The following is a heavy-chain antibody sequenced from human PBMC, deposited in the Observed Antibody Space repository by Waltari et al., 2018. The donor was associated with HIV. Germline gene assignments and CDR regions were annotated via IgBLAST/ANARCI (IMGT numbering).Heavy chain of an antibody. J-gene: IGHJ6*02. CDR2: IWYDGTNK. Sequence: QVQLVESGGGVVQPGGSLRLSCAAPGFTFRSYGMPWVRQAPGKGLEWVAVIWYDGTNKYYADSVKGRFTISRDNSKNTLYLQMNSLRAEDTAVYYCARDRSEGGGYYYYGLDVWGQGTTVTVSS. V-gene: IGHV3-33*01. D-gene: IGHD2-15*01. CDR1: GFTFRSYG. CDR3: ARDRSEGGGYYYYGLDV.